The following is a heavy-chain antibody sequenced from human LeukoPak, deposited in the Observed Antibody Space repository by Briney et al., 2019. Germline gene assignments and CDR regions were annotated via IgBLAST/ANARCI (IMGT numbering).Heavy chain of an antibody. J-gene: IGHJ4*02. CDR3: AREGYGDRYYFDY. D-gene: IGHD4/OR15-4a*01. Sequence: GGSLRVSCAASGFTSSSYWMHWVRQPPGKGMVWVSRIYSDGSRTSYADSVKGRFTISRDNAKNTLYLQMNSLRAEDTAVYYCAREGYGDRYYFDYWGQGTLVTVSS. V-gene: IGHV3-74*01. CDR1: GFTSSSYW. CDR2: IYSDGSRT.